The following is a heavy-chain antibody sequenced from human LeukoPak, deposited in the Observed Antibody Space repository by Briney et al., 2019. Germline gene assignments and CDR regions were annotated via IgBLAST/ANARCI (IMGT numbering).Heavy chain of an antibody. D-gene: IGHD3-9*01. CDR2: INWNGGST. J-gene: IGHJ5*02. Sequence: RTGGSLRLSCAASGFTFDDYGMIWVRQAPGKGLEWVSGINWNGGSTGYADSVKGRFTISRDNSKNTLYLQMNSLRAEDTAVYYCAKEELRYFDWFEGNWFDPWGQGTLVTVSS. CDR3: AKEELRYFDWFEGNWFDP. CDR1: GFTFDDYG. V-gene: IGHV3-20*04.